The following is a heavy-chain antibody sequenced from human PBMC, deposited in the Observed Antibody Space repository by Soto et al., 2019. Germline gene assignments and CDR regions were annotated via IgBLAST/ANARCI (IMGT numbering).Heavy chain of an antibody. V-gene: IGHV3-30-3*01. CDR3: ARDKGVVVVAATNYYYYYGMDV. Sequence: GGSLRLSCAASGFTFSSYAMHWVRQAPGKGLEWVAVISYDGSNKYYADSVKGRFTISRDNSENTLYLQMNSLRAEDTAVYYCARDKGVVVVAATNYYYYYGMDVWGQGTTVTVS. D-gene: IGHD2-15*01. J-gene: IGHJ6*02. CDR1: GFTFSSYA. CDR2: ISYDGSNK.